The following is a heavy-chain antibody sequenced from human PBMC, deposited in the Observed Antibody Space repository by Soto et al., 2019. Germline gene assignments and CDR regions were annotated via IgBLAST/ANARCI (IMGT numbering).Heavy chain of an antibody. CDR2: IYPDDSDT. J-gene: IGHJ6*02. D-gene: IGHD3-22*01. Sequence: GESLKISCKGSGYSFPSYWIAWVRQMPGKGLEWMGIIYPDDSDTKYSPSFQGQVTISADKSISTASLQWSSLKASDTAMYYCARLKGGDYYDSDGFYPSMDVWGQGTTVTVSS. V-gene: IGHV5-51*01. CDR3: ARLKGGDYYDSDGFYPSMDV. CDR1: GYSFPSYW.